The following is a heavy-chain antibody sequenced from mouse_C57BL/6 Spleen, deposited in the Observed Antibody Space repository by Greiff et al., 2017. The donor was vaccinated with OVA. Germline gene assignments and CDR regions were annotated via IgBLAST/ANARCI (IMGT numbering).Heavy chain of an antibody. D-gene: IGHD1-1*01. CDR3: ARYYGTGTRYFDV. Sequence: EVKLMESGGGLVQPGGSLSLSCAASGFTFTDYYMSWVRQPPGKALEWLGFIRNKANGYTTEYSASVKGRFTISRDNSQSILYLQMNALRAEDSATYYCARYYGTGTRYFDVWGTGTTVTVSS. V-gene: IGHV7-3*01. CDR1: GFTFTDYY. J-gene: IGHJ1*03. CDR2: IRNKANGYTT.